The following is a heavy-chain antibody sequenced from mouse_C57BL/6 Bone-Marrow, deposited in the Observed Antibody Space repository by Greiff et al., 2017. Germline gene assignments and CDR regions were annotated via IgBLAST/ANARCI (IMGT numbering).Heavy chain of an antibody. CDR3: ASPGGYDYEYYFDY. D-gene: IGHD2-4*01. J-gene: IGHJ2*01. V-gene: IGHV1-64*01. CDR2: IHPNSGST. CDR1: GYTFTSYW. Sequence: VQLQQPGAELVKPGASVKLSCKASGYTFTSYWMPWVKQRPGQGLEWIGMIHPNSGSTNYNEKFKSKATLTVDKSSSTAYMQLSSLTSEDSAVYYCASPGGYDYEYYFDYWGQGTTLTVSA.